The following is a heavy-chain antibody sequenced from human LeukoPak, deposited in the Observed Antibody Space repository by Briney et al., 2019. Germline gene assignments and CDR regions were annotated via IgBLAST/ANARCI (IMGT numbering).Heavy chain of an antibody. CDR2: IDPNNGDT. CDR3: ARRSRNGLDAFDI. J-gene: IGHJ3*02. CDR1: GYTFTGYN. D-gene: IGHD1-14*01. Sequence: GASVMVSCKASGYTFTGYNIYWLRQAPGQGLEWMGWIDPNNGDTKYAQKFQGRVTMTRDRSISTAYMELSRLTSDDTAVYYCARRSRNGLDAFDIWGQGTMVTVSS. V-gene: IGHV1-2*02.